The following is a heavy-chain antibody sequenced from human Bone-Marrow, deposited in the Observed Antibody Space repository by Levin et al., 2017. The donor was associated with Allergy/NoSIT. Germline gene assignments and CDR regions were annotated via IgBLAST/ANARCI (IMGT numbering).Heavy chain of an antibody. V-gene: IGHV3-49*04. CDR2: IRSKDYGGTT. CDR3: TRILGESR. D-gene: IGHD3-16*01. J-gene: IGHJ4*02. CDR1: GFTFGDYG. Sequence: GGSLRLSCRTSGFTFGDYGMSWVRQAPGKGLEWVGFIRSKDYGGTTEYAASVKGRFTISRDDSKGIAYLQVNSLKTDDTAVYYCTRILGESRWGQGTLVTVSS.